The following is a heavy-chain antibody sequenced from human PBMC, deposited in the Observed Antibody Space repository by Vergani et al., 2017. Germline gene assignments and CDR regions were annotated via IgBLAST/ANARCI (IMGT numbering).Heavy chain of an antibody. CDR2: IYWNDDQ. CDR3: VYXKTECGTTGCFYPFYYYYYMDV. D-gene: IGHD1-7*01. V-gene: IGHV2-5*04. J-gene: IGHJ6*03. Sequence: QITSKESGPTLVKPTQTLTLTCTFSGFSLNTRGVSVAWIRQPPGKALDWLALIYWNDDQHYSPSLNNSVTITKDTSKNQVVLTMTNMDYVDTGTYYCVYXKTECGTTGCFYPFYYYYYMDVWGKGTTVTVSS. CDR1: GFSLNTRGVS.